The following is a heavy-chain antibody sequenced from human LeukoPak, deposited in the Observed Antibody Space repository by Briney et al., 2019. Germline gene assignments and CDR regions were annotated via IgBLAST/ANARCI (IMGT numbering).Heavy chain of an antibody. V-gene: IGHV1-69*05. CDR1: GGTFSSYA. D-gene: IGHD3-10*01. CDR3: ARERYGSGSSLVFDY. J-gene: IGHJ4*02. CDR2: IIPIFGTA. Sequence: ASVKVSCKASGGTFSSYAISWVRQAPGQGLEWMGGIIPIFGTANYAQKFQGRVTITTDESTRTAYMELSSLRSEDTAVYYCARERYGSGSSLVFDYWGQRTLVTVSS.